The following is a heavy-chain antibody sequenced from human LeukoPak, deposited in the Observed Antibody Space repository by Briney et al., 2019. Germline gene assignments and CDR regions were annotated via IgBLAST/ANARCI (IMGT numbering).Heavy chain of an antibody. CDR3: ARGTYYYDSSGYDGAFDI. CDR1: GFTFSSYS. CDR2: ISSSSSYI. D-gene: IGHD3-22*01. J-gene: IGHJ3*02. Sequence: GGSLRLSCAASGFTFSSYSMNWVRQAPGKGLEWVSSISSSSSYIYYADSVKGRFTISRDNAKNSLYLQMNSLRAEDTAVYYCARGTYYYDSSGYDGAFDIWGQGTMVTVSS. V-gene: IGHV3-21*01.